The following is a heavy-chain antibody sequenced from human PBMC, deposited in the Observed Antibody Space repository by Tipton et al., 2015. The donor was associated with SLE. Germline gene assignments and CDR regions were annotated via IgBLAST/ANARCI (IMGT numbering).Heavy chain of an antibody. Sequence: TLSLTCAVYGGSFSGYYWSWIRQPPGKGLEWIGEINPSGSTNYNPSLKSRVTISVDTSKNQFSLKLSSVTAADTAVYYCARGVTIFGVVIIGGGYFDYWGQGTLVTVSS. CDR1: GGSFSGYY. V-gene: IGHV4-34*01. J-gene: IGHJ4*02. CDR2: INPSGST. D-gene: IGHD3-3*01. CDR3: ARGVTIFGVVIIGGGYFDY.